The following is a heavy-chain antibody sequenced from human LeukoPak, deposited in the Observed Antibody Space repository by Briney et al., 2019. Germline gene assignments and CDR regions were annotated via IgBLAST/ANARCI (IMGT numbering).Heavy chain of an antibody. CDR1: ELTFSSYE. J-gene: IGHJ4*02. CDR2: ISSSSSII. Sequence: HTGRSLRLSCAASELTFSSYEMNWVRQAPGKGLEWLSYISSSSSIIYYADSVKGRFTISRDNAKNSLYLQMNSLRDEDTAVYYCAKSDTYRFDYWGQGTLVTVSS. CDR3: AKSDTYRFDY. V-gene: IGHV3-48*02. D-gene: IGHD2-21*02.